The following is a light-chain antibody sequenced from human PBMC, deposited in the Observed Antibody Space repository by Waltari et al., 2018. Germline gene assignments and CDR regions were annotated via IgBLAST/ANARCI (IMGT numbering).Light chain of an antibody. CDR2: RDN. J-gene: IGLJ2*01. V-gene: IGLV3-1*01. CDR3: QAWDNSNVI. Sequence: SYELTQPPSVSVSPGQTAPITCSGHVLGAHSASWYQQKSGQSPVLVIYRDNQRPAGIPERFSGSSSGNTATLTVSGTQGMDEADYYCQAWDNSNVIFGGGTKLTVL. CDR1: VLGAHS.